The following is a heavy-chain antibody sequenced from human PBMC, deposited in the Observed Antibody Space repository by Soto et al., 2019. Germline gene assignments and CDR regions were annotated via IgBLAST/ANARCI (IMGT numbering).Heavy chain of an antibody. CDR3: ARGLSSGYYDWFDP. V-gene: IGHV1-8*01. D-gene: IGHD3-22*01. CDR1: GYTFTSYD. J-gene: IGHJ5*02. Sequence: QVQLVQSGAEVKKPGASVKVSCKASGYTFTSYDINWVRQATGQGLEWMGWMNPKSGNTGYTQKVKGRVTMTRNTSISTDYMELSSLRSEDTAVYYWARGLSSGYYDWFDPWGQGTLVTVSS. CDR2: MNPKSGNT.